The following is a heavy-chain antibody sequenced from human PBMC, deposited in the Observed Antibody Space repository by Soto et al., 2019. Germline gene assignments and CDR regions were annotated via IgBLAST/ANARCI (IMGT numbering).Heavy chain of an antibody. Sequence: GGSLRLSCAASGFTFSTSAMSWVRRAPGKGLEWVSGINSDDSKHYIASVRGRFTISRDNSKNTLYLQMDSLRVEDTAVYFCARDQCSAGICYLGDFWGQGTLVTVSS. V-gene: IGHV3-66*01. CDR2: INSDDSK. CDR1: GFTFSTSA. J-gene: IGHJ4*02. CDR3: ARDQCSAGICYLGDF. D-gene: IGHD2-15*01.